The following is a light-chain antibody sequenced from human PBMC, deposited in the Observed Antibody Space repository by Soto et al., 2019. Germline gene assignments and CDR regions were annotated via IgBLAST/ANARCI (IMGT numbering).Light chain of an antibody. CDR3: QQYSSSPPEFT. J-gene: IGKJ3*01. V-gene: IGKV3-20*01. CDR1: QSISSSY. Sequence: EIVLTQSPGTLSLSPGERATLSCRASQSISSSYLAWYQQRPSQAPRLLIFGASYRATGIPDRFSCSGSGTDFTLTISRLEPEDFAVYYCQQYSSSPPEFTFGPGTKVDSK. CDR2: GAS.